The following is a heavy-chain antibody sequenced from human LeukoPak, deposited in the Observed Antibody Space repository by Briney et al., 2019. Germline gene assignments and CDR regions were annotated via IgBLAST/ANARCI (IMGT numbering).Heavy chain of an antibody. Sequence: SETLSLTCAVYGGSFSGYYWSWIRQPPGPGLEWIGEINHSGSTNYNPSLKSRVTISVDTSKNQFSLKLTSVTAADTTVYYCARHGSMVRGVLNWFDPWGQGTLVTVSS. V-gene: IGHV4-34*01. CDR2: INHSGST. CDR1: GGSFSGYY. J-gene: IGHJ5*02. D-gene: IGHD3-10*01. CDR3: ARHGSMVRGVLNWFDP.